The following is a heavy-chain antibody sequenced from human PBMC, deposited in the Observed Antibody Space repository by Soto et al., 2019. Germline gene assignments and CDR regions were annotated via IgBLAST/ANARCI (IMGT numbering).Heavy chain of an antibody. V-gene: IGHV3-30*18. CDR1: GFTFSTYG. J-gene: IGHJ4*02. D-gene: IGHD5-18*01. CDR3: AKDLDSGYSYSPPSGY. CDR2: ISYDGNNK. Sequence: QVQLVESGGGVVQPGRSLRRSCAASGFTFSTYGMHWVRQAPGKGLEWVAVISYDGNNKYYADSVKGRFTISRDNSKNTLYLQMNSLRAEDTAVYYCAKDLDSGYSYSPPSGYWGQGTLVTVSS.